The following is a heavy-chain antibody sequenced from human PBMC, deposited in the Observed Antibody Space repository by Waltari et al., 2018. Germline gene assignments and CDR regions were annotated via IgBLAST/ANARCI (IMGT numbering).Heavy chain of an antibody. V-gene: IGHV4-39*07. J-gene: IGHJ4*02. CDR3: ARDTEGGRPGASYDY. Sequence: QLQLQESGPGLVKPSETLSLTCTVSGGPIRPSFPWGWIRQPPGKGLEWIGSVYYSGITHDSPSLKRRVTISVDTSKNQFSLNLTSVTAADTAVYYCARDTEGGRPGASYDYWGQGTLVTVSS. CDR1: GGPIRPSFP. D-gene: IGHD2-2*01. CDR2: VYYSGIT.